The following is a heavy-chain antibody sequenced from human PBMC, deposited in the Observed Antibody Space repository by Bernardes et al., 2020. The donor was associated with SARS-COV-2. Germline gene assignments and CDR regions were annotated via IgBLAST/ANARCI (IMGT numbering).Heavy chain of an antibody. CDR1: GGSVSSINW. Sequence: PLSCAVCGGSVSSINWWSRDPQPPGKGLEWNGDTSQSGTTNYNPSLRVRVTILVDKSKNQFSLKLISVTAADTAVYYCAGESWEYDTGGYSHWGQGTLVTVSS. D-gene: IGHD3-22*01. CDR2: TSQSGTT. V-gene: IGHV4-4*02. CDR3: AGESWEYDTGGYSH. J-gene: IGHJ4*02.